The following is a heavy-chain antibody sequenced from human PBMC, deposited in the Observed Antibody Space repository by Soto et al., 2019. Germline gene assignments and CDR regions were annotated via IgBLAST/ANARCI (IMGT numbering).Heavy chain of an antibody. CDR3: EKNLAGTSTNGSYWYFDV. CDR2: ITGGGDYT. D-gene: IGHD2-8*01. V-gene: IGHV3-23*01. Sequence: EVQLLESGGDLVQPGGSLRLSCAASGFTFGDFAMNWVRQAPGKGLEWVSGITGGGDYTFYADSVKGRFTISRVQSKNTVYLQMNSLRAEDTAISYCEKNLAGTSTNGSYWYFDVWGCGTLVTVSS. J-gene: IGHJ2*01. CDR1: GFTFGDFA.